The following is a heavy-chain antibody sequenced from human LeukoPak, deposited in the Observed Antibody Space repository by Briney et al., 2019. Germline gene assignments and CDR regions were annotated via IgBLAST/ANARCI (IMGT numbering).Heavy chain of an antibody. CDR2: INPNSGGT. V-gene: IGHV1-2*02. CDR1: GYTFTGYY. CDR3: ARARASYEDYCDL. D-gene: IGHD3-22*01. J-gene: IGHJ4*02. Sequence: ASVKVPCKASGYTFTGYYMHWVRQAPGQGIEWMGWINPNSGGTNYAQKFQGRVTMNRDTSIRTAHMELSRLRSDDTDVYYCARARASYEDYCDLWGRGTLVSVSS.